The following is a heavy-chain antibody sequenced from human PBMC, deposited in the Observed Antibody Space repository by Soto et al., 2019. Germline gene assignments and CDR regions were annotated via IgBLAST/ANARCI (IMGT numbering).Heavy chain of an antibody. Sequence: GESLKISFKGSGYTFTNYLICWVRQMPGKGLEWMGIIYPGDSDTKYNPSFQGQVNISAGKSITTTYLRWTSLKDSDTAIYYCAASILYYGMDVWGQRNTVPVSS. CDR3: AASILYYGMDV. J-gene: IGHJ6*02. V-gene: IGHV5-51*01. CDR1: GYTFTNYL. CDR2: IYPGDSDT.